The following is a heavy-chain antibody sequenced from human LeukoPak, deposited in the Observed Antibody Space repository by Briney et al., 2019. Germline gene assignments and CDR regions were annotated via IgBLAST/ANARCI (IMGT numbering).Heavy chain of an antibody. J-gene: IGHJ6*02. CDR2: ISSSGSSV. Sequence: PGGSLRLSCAASGFTFSSYNMNWVRQAPGKGLEWVSTISSSGSSVKYADSVKGRLTLSRDNAKNSLYLQMNSLRAEDTAVYYCASKAKDYYGMDVWGQGTTVTVSS. CDR3: ASKAKDYYGMDV. V-gene: IGHV3-21*01. CDR1: GFTFSSYN.